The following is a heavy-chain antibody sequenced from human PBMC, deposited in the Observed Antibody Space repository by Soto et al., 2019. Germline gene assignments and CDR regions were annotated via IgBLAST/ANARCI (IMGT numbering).Heavy chain of an antibody. CDR1: GGSFSGYY. CDR2: INHSGST. Sequence: QVQLQQWGAGLLKPSETLSLTCAVYGGSFSGYYWSWIRQPPGKGLEWIGEINHSGSTNYNPSLKSRVTISVDTSKNQCSLKLSSVTAADTAVYYCARQVIAAAGTGLFDYWGQGTLVTVSS. V-gene: IGHV4-34*01. D-gene: IGHD6-13*01. J-gene: IGHJ4*02. CDR3: ARQVIAAAGTGLFDY.